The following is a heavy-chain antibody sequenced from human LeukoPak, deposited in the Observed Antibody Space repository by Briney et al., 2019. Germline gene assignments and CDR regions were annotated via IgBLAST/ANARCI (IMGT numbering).Heavy chain of an antibody. Sequence: GRSLRLSCAASGFTFSSYGMHWVRQAPGKGLEWVAVISYDGSNKYYADSVKGRFTISRDNSKNTLYLQMNSLRAEDTAVYYCAKRRYSGFDYWGQGTLVTVSS. CDR2: ISYDGSNK. CDR1: GFTFSSYG. D-gene: IGHD1-26*01. V-gene: IGHV3-30*18. CDR3: AKRRYSGFDY. J-gene: IGHJ4*02.